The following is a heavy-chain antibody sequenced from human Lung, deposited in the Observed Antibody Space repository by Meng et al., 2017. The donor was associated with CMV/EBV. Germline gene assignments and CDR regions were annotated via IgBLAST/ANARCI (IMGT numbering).Heavy chain of an antibody. CDR3: ARDFAWNFDY. J-gene: IGHJ4*02. CDR1: GFSFSTSA. CDR2: ISNDGKRK. Sequence: SCVVSGFSFSTSAMHWVRQAPGKGLEWVAVISNDGKRKYYTDSVEGRFTISRDNSKNTLYLQMDSLRADDRATYYCARDFAWNFDYWGQGTLVTVDS. V-gene: IGHV3-30*04.